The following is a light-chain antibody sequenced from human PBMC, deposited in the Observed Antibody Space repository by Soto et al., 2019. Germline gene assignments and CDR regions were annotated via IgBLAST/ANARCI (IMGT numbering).Light chain of an antibody. CDR1: SPNIGAGYD. Sequence: QSVLTQPPSVSGAPGQRVTISCTGSSPNIGAGYDVQWYQQLPGTAPKLLMYGNSNGPSGVPDRFSASKSGTSASLAITGLQAEDEADYYCQSYDSSLSVVVFGGGTKVTVL. CDR3: QSYDSSLSVVV. CDR2: GNS. J-gene: IGLJ2*01. V-gene: IGLV1-40*01.